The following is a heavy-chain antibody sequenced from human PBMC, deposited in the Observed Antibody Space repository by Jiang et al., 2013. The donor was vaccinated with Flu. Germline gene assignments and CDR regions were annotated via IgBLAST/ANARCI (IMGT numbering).Heavy chain of an antibody. D-gene: IGHD2-2*02. CDR1: GYSISSGYY. V-gene: IGHV4-38-2*01. J-gene: IGHJ3*02. Sequence: GLVKPSETLSLTCAVSGYSISSGYYWGWIRQPPGKGLEWIGSIYHSGSTYYNPSLKSRVTISVDTSKNQFSLKLSSVTAADTAVYYCATHSPVVVPAAIGDAFDIWGQGTMVTVSS. CDR2: IYHSGST. CDR3: ATHSPVVVPAAIGDAFDI.